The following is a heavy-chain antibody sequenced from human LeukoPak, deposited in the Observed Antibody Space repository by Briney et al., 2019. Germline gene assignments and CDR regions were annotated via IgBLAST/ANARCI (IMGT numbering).Heavy chain of an antibody. CDR2: IIPILGIA. J-gene: IGHJ4*02. Sequence: AASVKVSCKASGGTFSSYAISWVRQAPGQGLEWMGRIIPILGIANYAQKFQGRVTITADKSTSTAYMELSSLRSEDTAVYYCARDGGYDSSGPVFDYWGQGTLVTVSS. D-gene: IGHD3-22*01. CDR3: ARDGGYDSSGPVFDY. CDR1: GGTFSSYA. V-gene: IGHV1-69*04.